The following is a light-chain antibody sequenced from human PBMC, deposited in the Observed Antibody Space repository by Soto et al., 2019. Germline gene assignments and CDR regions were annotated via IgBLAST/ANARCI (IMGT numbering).Light chain of an antibody. Sequence: TQSPGTLSLSPGERATLSCRASQSVSSYVAWYQQKPGQAPRLLIYDASNRATGIPDRFSGSGSGTDFTLTISSLEPEDFAAYYCQQRSNWPRTFGQGTKVDIK. J-gene: IGKJ1*01. CDR2: DAS. CDR3: QQRSNWPRT. V-gene: IGKV3-11*01. CDR1: QSVSSY.